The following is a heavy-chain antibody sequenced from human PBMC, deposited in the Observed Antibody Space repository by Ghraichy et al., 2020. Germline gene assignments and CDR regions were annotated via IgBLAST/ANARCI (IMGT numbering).Heavy chain of an antibody. CDR2: ISSSSSYI. V-gene: IGHV3-21*01. J-gene: IGHJ5*02. D-gene: IGHD2-21*02. CDR1: GFTFSSYS. Sequence: GGSLRLSCAASGFTFSSYSMNWVRQAPGKGLEWVSSISSSSSYIYYADSVKGRFTISRDNAKNSLYLQMNSLRAEDTAVYYCARDLYCGGDCYQNWFDPWGQGTLVTVSS. CDR3: ARDLYCGGDCYQNWFDP.